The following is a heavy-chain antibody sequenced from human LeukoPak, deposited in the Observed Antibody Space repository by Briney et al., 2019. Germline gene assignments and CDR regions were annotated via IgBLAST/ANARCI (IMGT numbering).Heavy chain of an antibody. CDR3: AGSGTTPNLFDY. V-gene: IGHV4-59*08. D-gene: IGHD3-10*01. CDR2: IYYSGST. CDR1: GGSISSYY. Sequence: SETLSLTCTVSGGSISSYYWSWIRQPPGKGLEWMGYIYYSGSTNYNPSLKSRVTISVDTSKNQFPLKLSSVTAADTAVYYCAGSGTTPNLFDYWGQGTLVTVSS. J-gene: IGHJ4*02.